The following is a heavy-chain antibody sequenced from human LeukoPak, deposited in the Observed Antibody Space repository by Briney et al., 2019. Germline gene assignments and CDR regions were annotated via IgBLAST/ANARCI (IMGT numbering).Heavy chain of an antibody. D-gene: IGHD6-6*01. J-gene: IGHJ4*02. CDR2: IYYTGNT. CDR3: ARVGVDSSSLYFDY. V-gene: IGHV4-59*01. Sequence: SETLSLTCTVSGGSIGSYYWSWIRQPPGKTLEWIGYIYYTGNTNYNPSLKSRATISVDTSKNQFSLILSSVTAADTAVYFCARVGVDSSSLYFDYWGQGMLVTVSS. CDR1: GGSIGSYY.